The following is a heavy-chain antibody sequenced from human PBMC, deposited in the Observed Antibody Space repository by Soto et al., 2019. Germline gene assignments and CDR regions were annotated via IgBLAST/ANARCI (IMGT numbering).Heavy chain of an antibody. CDR3: ARVDAYNQPNFGY. J-gene: IGHJ4*02. Sequence: ASVKVSCKASGYTVTSDTITWVRQAPGQGLEWMGWINPYNSNTNYAQKFQDRVTMTTDTSTSTAYMELRSLRSDDTAVYYCARVDAYNQPNFGYWGQGTLVTVSS. CDR1: GYTVTSDT. D-gene: IGHD1-1*01. CDR2: INPYNSNT. V-gene: IGHV1-18*01.